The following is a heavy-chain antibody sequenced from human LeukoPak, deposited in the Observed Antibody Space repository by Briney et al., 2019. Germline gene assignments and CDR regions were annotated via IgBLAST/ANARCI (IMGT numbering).Heavy chain of an antibody. Sequence: GASVKVSCKASGYTFTTYGINWVRQAPGQGLEWMGWISTYDGNTNYAQKLRGRVTMLRDTSTSTAYMELRSLRSDDTAVYYCARDQPRRGPGNHDYWGQGTLVTVSS. J-gene: IGHJ4*02. CDR3: ARDQPRRGPGNHDY. D-gene: IGHD1-26*01. V-gene: IGHV1-18*01. CDR1: GYTFTTYG. CDR2: ISTYDGNT.